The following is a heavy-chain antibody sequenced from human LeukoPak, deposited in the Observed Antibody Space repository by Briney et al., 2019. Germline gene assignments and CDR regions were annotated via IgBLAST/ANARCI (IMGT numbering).Heavy chain of an antibody. CDR1: GFSFSNYG. V-gene: IGHV3-21*01. CDR2: IRSTSSNT. Sequence: GGSLRLSCAASGFSFSNYGMTWVRQAPGKGLEWVSSIRSTSSNTYYADSVRGRFTISRDNAKNSLYLQMNNLRAEDTAVYYCARVEIAGAGDFWYFNLWGRGTQVTFSS. J-gene: IGHJ2*01. D-gene: IGHD6-13*01. CDR3: ARVEIAGAGDFWYFNL.